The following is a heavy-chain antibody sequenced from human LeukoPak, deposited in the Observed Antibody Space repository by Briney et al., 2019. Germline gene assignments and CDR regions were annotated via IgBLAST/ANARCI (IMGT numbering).Heavy chain of an antibody. D-gene: IGHD6-19*01. J-gene: IGHJ2*01. V-gene: IGHV4-59*08. Sequence: SETLSLTCTVSGGSITCYYWSWIRQPPGKGLEWIGYIYYSGSTNYNPSLKSRVTISIDTSKNQFSLKLSSVTAADTAVYYCARLPISVALNWYFDLWGRGSLVTVSS. CDR3: ARLPISVALNWYFDL. CDR1: GGSITCYY. CDR2: IYYSGST.